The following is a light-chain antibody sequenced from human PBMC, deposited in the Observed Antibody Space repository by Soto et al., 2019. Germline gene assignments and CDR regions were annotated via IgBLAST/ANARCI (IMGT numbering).Light chain of an antibody. Sequence: IQMTQSPSSLSANVGDRVTITCRASQRIANYLHWYQQRPGKAPNLLIYGATNLHSGVPSRFSGSGSGTEFTLTISGLQPEDFGTYYCQHTYTTPRTFGQGIRVEIK. J-gene: IGKJ1*01. CDR1: QRIANY. V-gene: IGKV1-39*01. CDR2: GAT. CDR3: QHTYTTPRT.